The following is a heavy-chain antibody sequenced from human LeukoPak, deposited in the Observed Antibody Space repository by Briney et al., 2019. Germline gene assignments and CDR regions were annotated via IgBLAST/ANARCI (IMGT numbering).Heavy chain of an antibody. J-gene: IGHJ6*03. D-gene: IGHD3-10*01. Sequence: TSETLSLTCAVSGYSISSGYYWGWIRQPPGKGLEWIGSIYHSGSTYYIPSLKSRVTISVDTSKHQFSLKLSSVTAADTAVYYSASGASMVRGVIDYYYYMDVWGKGTTVTVSS. V-gene: IGHV4-38-2*01. CDR2: IYHSGST. CDR3: ASGASMVRGVIDYYYYMDV. CDR1: GYSISSGYY.